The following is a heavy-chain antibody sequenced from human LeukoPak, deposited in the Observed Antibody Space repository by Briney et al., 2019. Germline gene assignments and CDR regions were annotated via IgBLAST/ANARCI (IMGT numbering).Heavy chain of an antibody. CDR2: INHSGTT. CDR3: ARRRWFGGYFDY. D-gene: IGHD3-10*01. J-gene: IGHJ4*02. V-gene: IGHV4-34*01. Sequence: PSETLSLTCAVYGGSFSGYYWSWIRQPPGKGQELVGEINHSGTTNYNPSLKSRVTISVDTSKNQFSLKLSSVTAADTAVYYCARRRWFGGYFDYWGQGTLVTVSS. CDR1: GGSFSGYY.